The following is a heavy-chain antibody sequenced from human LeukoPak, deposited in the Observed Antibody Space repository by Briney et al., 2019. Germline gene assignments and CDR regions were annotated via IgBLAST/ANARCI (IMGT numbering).Heavy chain of an antibody. D-gene: IGHD2-8*01. Sequence: SLTLSLTCGVSGGSISNTNWWSWVRQPPGQGLEWIGEIFLSGHTNYNPSLKSRVTVSLDKSKNHLSLNLTSVTAADTAVYYCSRENGAFSPFGYWGQGTLVTVPS. CDR3: SRENGAFSPFGY. V-gene: IGHV4-4*02. CDR1: GGSISNTNW. J-gene: IGHJ4*02. CDR2: IFLSGHT.